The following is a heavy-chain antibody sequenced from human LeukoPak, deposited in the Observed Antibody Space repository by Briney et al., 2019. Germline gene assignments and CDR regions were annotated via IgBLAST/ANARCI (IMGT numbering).Heavy chain of an antibody. V-gene: IGHV3-7*01. CDR2: IKEDGTEK. CDR1: GFTFSDFW. Sequence: GGSLRLSCAGSGFTFSDFWMTWVRQTPGKGLEWVANIKEDGTEKNLVDSVKGRFTISRDNTKNLLYLEMNSLRGDDTAIYYCVRESRPGGAMGLYHNLDYWGQGTLVAASS. D-gene: IGHD1-1*01. CDR3: VRESRPGGAMGLYHNLDY. J-gene: IGHJ4*02.